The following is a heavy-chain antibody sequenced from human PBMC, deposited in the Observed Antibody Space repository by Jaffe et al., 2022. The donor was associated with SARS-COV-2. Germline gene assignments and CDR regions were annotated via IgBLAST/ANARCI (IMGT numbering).Heavy chain of an antibody. CDR3: VRVDLDY. CDR2: IKEDGSEK. J-gene: IGHJ4*02. V-gene: IGHV3-7*03. CDR1: GFSFSDRW. D-gene: IGHD3-3*01. Sequence: EVQLVESGGGLVQPGGSLRLSCAASGFSFSDRWMSWVRQAPGKGLEWVANIKEDGSEKYYVDSVKGRFTISRDNAKNSLYLQMNSLRAEDTAVYYCVRVDLDYWGQGTLVTVSS.